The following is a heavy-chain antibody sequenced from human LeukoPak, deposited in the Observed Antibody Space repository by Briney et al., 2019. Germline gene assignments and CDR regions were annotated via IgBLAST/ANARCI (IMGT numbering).Heavy chain of an antibody. D-gene: IGHD5-18*01. CDR2: LYASGFT. Sequence: PGGSLRLSCAASGYSVTTNYMTWVRQAPGKGLEWVSLLYASGFTQYADSVKGRFTISRDNSKNTLHLQMNSLRAKDTAVYYCARDQYSYAHAAHWGQGTLVTVSS. CDR3: ARDQYSYAHAAH. V-gene: IGHV3-66*01. J-gene: IGHJ4*02. CDR1: GYSVTTNY.